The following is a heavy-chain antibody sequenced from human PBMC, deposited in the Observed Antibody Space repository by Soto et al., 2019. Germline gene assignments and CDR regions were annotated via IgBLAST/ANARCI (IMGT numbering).Heavy chain of an antibody. Sequence: EVQLVESGGGLVKPGGSLRLSCAASGFTFSSYSMNWVRQAPGKGLEWVSSISSSSSYIYYADSVKGRFTISRDNAKNSLYLQMNSLRAKDTAVYYCARDDHYYGSASPAFTYGMDVWGQGTTVTVSS. V-gene: IGHV3-21*01. CDR1: GFTFSSYS. CDR2: ISSSSSYI. J-gene: IGHJ6*02. D-gene: IGHD3-10*01. CDR3: ARDDHYYGSASPAFTYGMDV.